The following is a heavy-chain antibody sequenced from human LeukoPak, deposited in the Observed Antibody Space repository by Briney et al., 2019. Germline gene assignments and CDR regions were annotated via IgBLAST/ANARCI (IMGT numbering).Heavy chain of an antibody. D-gene: IGHD2-21*01. CDR3: ARKAGPYYAFDI. CDR1: GGSISSYY. Sequence: SETLSLTCTVSGGSISSYYWSWIRQPPGKGLEWIGYIYYSGSTNYNPSLKSRVTISVDTSKNQFSLKLSSVTAADTAVYYCARKAGPYYAFDIWGQGTMVTVSS. V-gene: IGHV4-59*01. J-gene: IGHJ3*02. CDR2: IYYSGST.